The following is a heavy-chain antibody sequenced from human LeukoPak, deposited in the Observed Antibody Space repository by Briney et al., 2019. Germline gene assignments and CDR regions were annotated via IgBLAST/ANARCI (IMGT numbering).Heavy chain of an antibody. J-gene: IGHJ4*02. CDR1: GGSFSGYY. Sequence: NPSETLSLTCAVYGGSFSGYYWSWIRQPPGKGLEWIGEINHSGSTNYNPSLKSRVTISVDTSKNQFSLKLSSVTAADTAVYYCARIGGTYYEYYFDYWGQGTLVTVSS. D-gene: IGHD1-26*01. CDR3: ARIGGTYYEYYFDY. CDR2: INHSGST. V-gene: IGHV4-34*01.